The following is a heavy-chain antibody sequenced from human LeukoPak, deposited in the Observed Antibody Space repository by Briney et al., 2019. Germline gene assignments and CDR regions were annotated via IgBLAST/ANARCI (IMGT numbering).Heavy chain of an antibody. D-gene: IGHD1-26*01. J-gene: IGHJ4*02. CDR1: GFTFSDYA. Sequence: GGSLRLSCAASGFTFSDYAMSWVRQAPGKGLEWVSAISTSGSITYYADSVKGRFTISRDNLRNTLYVQMNSLRAEDTAVYYCTKITGGNYWGQGTQVTVSS. CDR2: ISTSGSIT. V-gene: IGHV3-23*01. CDR3: TKITGGNY.